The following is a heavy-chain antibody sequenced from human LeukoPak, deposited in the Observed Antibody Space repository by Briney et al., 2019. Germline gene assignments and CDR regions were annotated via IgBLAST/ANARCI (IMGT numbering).Heavy chain of an antibody. Sequence: GGSLRLSCAASAFSLSAYNMNWVRQAPGKGLEWVSSISYTGTYIYYADSVKGRFTISRDNAQNSLYLQMNSLRAEDTAFYYCVRDRGTYRPIDYWGQGTLVTVSS. J-gene: IGHJ4*02. CDR1: AFSLSAYN. CDR2: ISYTGTYI. V-gene: IGHV3-21*04. D-gene: IGHD1-26*01. CDR3: VRDRGTYRPIDY.